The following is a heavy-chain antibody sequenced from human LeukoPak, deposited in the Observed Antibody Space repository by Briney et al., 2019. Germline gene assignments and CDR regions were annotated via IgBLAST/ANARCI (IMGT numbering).Heavy chain of an antibody. CDR1: GGSISSSSYY. D-gene: IGHD6-19*01. CDR3: ARGRSSGWYIHDY. Sequence: PSETLSLTCTVSGGSISSSSYYWGWIRQPPGKGLEWIGSIYYSGSTYYNPSLKSRVTISVDTSKNQFSLKLSSVTAADTAVYYCARGRSSGWYIHDYWGQGTLVTVSS. CDR2: IYYSGST. J-gene: IGHJ4*02. V-gene: IGHV4-39*01.